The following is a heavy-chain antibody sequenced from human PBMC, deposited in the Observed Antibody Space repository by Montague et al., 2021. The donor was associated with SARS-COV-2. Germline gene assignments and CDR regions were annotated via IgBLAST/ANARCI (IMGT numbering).Heavy chain of an antibody. CDR3: ARDREWFGELVDAVDI. D-gene: IGHD3-10*01. J-gene: IGHJ3*02. CDR1: GFTFGDYG. V-gene: IGHV3-20*04. CDR2: INWNGGST. Sequence: SLRLSCAASGFTFGDYGMSWVRQAPGKGLEWVSGINWNGGSTGYADSVKGRFTISRDNAKNSLYLQMNSLRAEDTALYYCARDREWFGELVDAVDIWGQGTMVTVSS.